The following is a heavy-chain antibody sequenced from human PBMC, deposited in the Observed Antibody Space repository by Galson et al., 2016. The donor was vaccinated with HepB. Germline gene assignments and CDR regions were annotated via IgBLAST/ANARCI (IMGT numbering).Heavy chain of an antibody. Sequence: TLSLTCTVSGGSISDSNYYWAWIRQPPGKGLEWIGTFVYGGSGSHNPSLKSRVAMSVDTSMSQLSLTLTSVTAADTAVYYCARREAFGCGSTSCFRFDPWGQGTRVTVSS. CDR1: GGSISDSNYY. CDR2: FVYGGSG. J-gene: IGHJ5*02. CDR3: ARREAFGCGSTSCFRFDP. V-gene: IGHV4-39*01. D-gene: IGHD2-2*01.